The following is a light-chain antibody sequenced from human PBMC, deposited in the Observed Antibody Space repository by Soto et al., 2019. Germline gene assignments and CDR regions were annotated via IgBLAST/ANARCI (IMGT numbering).Light chain of an antibody. J-gene: IGKJ2*01. Sequence: IQMTQSPSTLSASVGDRVTITCRASQSISSWLAWYQQKPGKVPKVLIYDASTLESGVPSRFSGSGSGTEFTRTISSLQPDDFATYYCQQYNGYLYTFGQGTKLEI. CDR3: QQYNGYLYT. CDR1: QSISSW. V-gene: IGKV1-5*01. CDR2: DAS.